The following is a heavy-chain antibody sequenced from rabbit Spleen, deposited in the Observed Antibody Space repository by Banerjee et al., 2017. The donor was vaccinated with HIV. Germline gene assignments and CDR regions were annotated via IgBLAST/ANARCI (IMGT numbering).Heavy chain of an antibody. CDR2: IYSRSGIT. Sequence: QEQLEESGGDLVKPGASLALTCKASGLDFSSRYWICWVRQAPGKGLELIACIYSRSGITWDASWVNGRFTISKTSSTTVTLQMTSLTGADTATYFCARAWGGDSAYYDLWGQGTLVTVS. CDR3: ARAWGGDSAYYDL. D-gene: IGHD7-1*01. J-gene: IGHJ4*01. CDR1: GLDFSSRYW. V-gene: IGHV1S45*01.